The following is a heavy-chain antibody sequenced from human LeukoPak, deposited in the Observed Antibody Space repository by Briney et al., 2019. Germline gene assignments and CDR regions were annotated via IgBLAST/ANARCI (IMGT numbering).Heavy chain of an antibody. V-gene: IGHV4-30-4*01. D-gene: IGHD3-22*01. CDR2: RYYSGST. CDR3: ARPYYYDSRIDP. Sequence: PSETLSLTCTVSGGSISSGGYYWSWMRQPPGQGLEWIEYRYYSGSTYYNPSLKSRVTMSADTSKNQLSLKLSSVTAADTAVYYCARPYYYDSRIDPWGQGILVTVSS. J-gene: IGHJ5*02. CDR1: GGSISSGGYY.